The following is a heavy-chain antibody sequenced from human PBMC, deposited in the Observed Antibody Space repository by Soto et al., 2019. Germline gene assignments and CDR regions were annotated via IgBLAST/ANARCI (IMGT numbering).Heavy chain of an antibody. J-gene: IGHJ5*02. CDR1: GYTFTSYD. CDR2: MNPNSGNT. V-gene: IGHV1-8*01. CDR3: AITSPIPYNWFDP. Sequence: QVQLVQSGAEVKKPGASVKVSCKASGYTFTSYDINWVRQATGQGLEWMGWMNPNSGNTGYAQKFQGRVTMTKNTSISTAYMELSSLRSEDTAVYYCAITSPIPYNWFDPWGQGTLVTVSS. D-gene: IGHD2-2*02.